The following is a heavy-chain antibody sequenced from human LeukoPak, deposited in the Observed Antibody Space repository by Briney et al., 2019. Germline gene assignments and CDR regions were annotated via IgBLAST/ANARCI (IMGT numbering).Heavy chain of an antibody. Sequence: GGSLRLSCAASGVTFSSYAMSWVRQAPGKGLEWVSAISGSGGSTYYADSVKGRFTISRDNSKNTLYLQINSLRTEDTAVYYCAKDPTELGILPMDYWGQGTLVTVSS. V-gene: IGHV3-23*01. CDR3: AKDPTELGILPMDY. CDR2: ISGSGGST. CDR1: GVTFSSYA. J-gene: IGHJ4*02. D-gene: IGHD1-1*01.